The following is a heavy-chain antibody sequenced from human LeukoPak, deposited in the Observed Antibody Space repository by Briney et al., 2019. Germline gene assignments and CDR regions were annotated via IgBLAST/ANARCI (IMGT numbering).Heavy chain of an antibody. CDR3: ARDLSSGWYRRNFGEISDY. J-gene: IGHJ4*02. CDR1: GFTFSSYG. Sequence: QSGGSLRLSCAASGFTFSSYGMHWVRQAPGKGLEWVAFIRYDGSNKYYVGSVKGRFTISRDNAKNSLYLQMNSLRAEDTAVYYCARDLSSGWYRRNFGEISDYWGQGTLVTVSS. D-gene: IGHD6-19*01. CDR2: IRYDGSNK. V-gene: IGHV3-30*02.